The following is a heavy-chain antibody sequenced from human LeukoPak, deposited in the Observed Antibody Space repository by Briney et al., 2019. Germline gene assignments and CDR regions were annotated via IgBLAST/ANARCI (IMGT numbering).Heavy chain of an antibody. CDR3: ARHGPLEMATTDIDY. CDR1: GYTFTNYW. J-gene: IGHJ4*02. Sequence: GESLKISCKGSGYTFTNYWIGWVRQMPGKGLEWMWIIYPGNSDTRYSPSFQGRVTISADKSINTAYLQWSSLKASDTAIYYCARHGPLEMATTDIDYWGQGTLVTVSS. CDR2: IYPGNSDT. D-gene: IGHD5-24*01. V-gene: IGHV5-51*01.